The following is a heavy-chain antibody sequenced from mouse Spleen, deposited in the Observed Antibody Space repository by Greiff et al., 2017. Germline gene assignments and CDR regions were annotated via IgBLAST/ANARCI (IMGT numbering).Heavy chain of an antibody. Sequence: EVKLVESGGGLVKPGGSLKLSCAASGFTFSDYGMHWVRQAPEKGLEWVAYISSGSSTIYYADTVKGRFTISRDNAKNTLFLQMTSLRSEDTAMYYCARLGMLDYWGQGTTLTVSS. CDR1: GFTFSDYG. CDR2: ISSGSSTI. J-gene: IGHJ2*01. CDR3: ARLGMLDY. V-gene: IGHV5-17*01. D-gene: IGHD1-1*01.